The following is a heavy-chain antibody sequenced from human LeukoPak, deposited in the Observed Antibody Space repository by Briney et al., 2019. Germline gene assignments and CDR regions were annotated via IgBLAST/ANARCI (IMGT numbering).Heavy chain of an antibody. Sequence: PSETLSLTCTVSGGSISGYYWSWIRQPPGKGLEWIGYIYYSGTTYYNPSLKSRVTISVDTSKNQFSLKLSSVTAADTAFYYCARHAGPYSSSFYFDYWGQGTLVTVSS. V-gene: IGHV4-59*08. CDR2: IYYSGTT. D-gene: IGHD6-13*01. CDR3: ARHAGPYSSSFYFDY. J-gene: IGHJ4*02. CDR1: GGSISGYY.